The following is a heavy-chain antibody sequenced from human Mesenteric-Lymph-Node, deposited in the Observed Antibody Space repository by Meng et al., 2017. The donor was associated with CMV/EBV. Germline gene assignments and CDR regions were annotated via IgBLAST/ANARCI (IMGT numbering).Heavy chain of an antibody. CDR1: TFNGYA. CDR2: MYIGCGTT. V-gene: IGHV3-23*03. D-gene: IGHD2-2*01. Sequence: TFNGYAMSCVRQAPGKGLEWISVMYIGCGTTYYANSVKGRFNISRDDSKNTLYLQLNSLRAEDRAIYYCARVALCGATSCYPYYFDNWGQGTLVTVSS. J-gene: IGHJ4*02. CDR3: ARVALCGATSCYPYYFDN.